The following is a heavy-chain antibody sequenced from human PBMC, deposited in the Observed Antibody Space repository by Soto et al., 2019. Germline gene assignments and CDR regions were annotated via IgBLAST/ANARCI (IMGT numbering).Heavy chain of an antibody. D-gene: IGHD6-13*01. CDR3: AREGVVGYSSSHFDY. CDR2: IYYSGST. J-gene: IGHJ4*02. V-gene: IGHV4-31*03. Sequence: QVQLQESGQGLVKPSQTLSLTCTVSGGSISSGGYYWSWIRQHPGKGLEWIGYIYYSGSTYYNPSLKSRVTISVDTSKNQFSLKLSSVTAADTAVYYCAREGVVGYSSSHFDYWGQGTLVTVSS. CDR1: GGSISSGGYY.